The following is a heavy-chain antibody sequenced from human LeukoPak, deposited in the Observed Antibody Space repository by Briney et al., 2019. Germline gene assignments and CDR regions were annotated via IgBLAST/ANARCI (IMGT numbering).Heavy chain of an antibody. Sequence: GASVTVSCTASGYTFTGYYMHWVRQAPGQGLEWMGRINPNSGGTNYAQKFQGRVTMTRDTSISTAYMELSRLRSDDTAVYYCAREKKGIAAAADYRGQGTLVTVSS. J-gene: IGHJ4*02. CDR1: GYTFTGYY. V-gene: IGHV1-2*06. CDR2: INPNSGGT. D-gene: IGHD6-13*01. CDR3: AREKKGIAAAADY.